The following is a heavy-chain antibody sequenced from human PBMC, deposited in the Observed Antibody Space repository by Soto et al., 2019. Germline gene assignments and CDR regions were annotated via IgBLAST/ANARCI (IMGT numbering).Heavy chain of an antibody. CDR3: ARDSLTITMVGFDP. CDR1: GYTFTSYA. CDR2: INAGNGNT. D-gene: IGHD3-10*01. V-gene: IGHV1-3*01. J-gene: IGHJ5*02. Sequence: ASVKVSCKASGYTFTSYAMHWVRQAPGQRLEWMGWINAGNGNTKYSQKFQGRVTITRDTSASTAYMELSSLRSEDTAVYYCARDSLTITMVGFDPWGQGTLVTVSS.